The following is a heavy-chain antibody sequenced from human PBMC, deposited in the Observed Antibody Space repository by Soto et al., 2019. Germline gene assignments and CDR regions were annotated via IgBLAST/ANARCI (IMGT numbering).Heavy chain of an antibody. CDR3: ARDAAYSSGWYDY. V-gene: IGHV3-33*08. CDR1: GFTFSSYG. Sequence: PVGSLRLSCSASGFTFSSYGMHWVRQAPGKGLEWVAVIWYDGSNKYYADSVKGRFTISRDNSKNTLYLQMNSLRAEDTAVYYCARDAAYSSGWYDYWGQGTLVTVSS. J-gene: IGHJ4*02. D-gene: IGHD6-19*01. CDR2: IWYDGSNK.